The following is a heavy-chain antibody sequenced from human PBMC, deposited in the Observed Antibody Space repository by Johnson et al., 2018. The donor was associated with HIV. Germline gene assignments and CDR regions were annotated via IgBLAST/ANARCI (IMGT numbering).Heavy chain of an antibody. J-gene: IGHJ3*02. CDR1: GFTFDDYT. V-gene: IGHV3-43*01. CDR2: ISWDGGST. D-gene: IGHD1-26*01. CDR3: AKDMGRYSGSYGNYDAFDI. Sequence: VQLVESGGVVVQPGGSLRLSCAASGFTFDDYTMHWVRQAPGKGLEWVSLISWDGGSTYYADSVKGRFPISRDNSKNSLYLQMNSLRTEDTALYYCAKDMGRYSGSYGNYDAFDIWGQGTMVTVSS.